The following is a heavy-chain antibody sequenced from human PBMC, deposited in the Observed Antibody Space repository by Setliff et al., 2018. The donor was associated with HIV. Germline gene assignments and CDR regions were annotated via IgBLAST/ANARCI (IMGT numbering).Heavy chain of an antibody. CDR1: GYTFTSHY. CDR2: INVNNDAT. CDR3: ATSTSRFFWNGFYQGGFGSRNSHSFEN. D-gene: IGHD3-3*01. V-gene: IGHV1-2*02. Sequence: ASVKVSCKASGYTFTSHYIHWVRQAPGQGLEWMGWINVNNDATNYAQKFQGRVSMTRDTSISTAYMELRSLTSDDTAMYYCATSTSRFFWNGFYQGGFGSRNSHSFENWGQGTLVTVSS. J-gene: IGHJ4*02.